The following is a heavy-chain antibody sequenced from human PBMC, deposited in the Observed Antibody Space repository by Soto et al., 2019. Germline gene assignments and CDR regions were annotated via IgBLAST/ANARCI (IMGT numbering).Heavy chain of an antibody. CDR2: IYYSGST. Sequence: TLSLTCTVSGGSISSGGYYGSWIRQHPGKGLEWIGYIYYSGSTYYNPSLKSRVTISVDTSKNQFSLKLSSVTAADTAVYYCARDRVGHSYGYTDYWGQGTLVTVSS. V-gene: IGHV4-31*03. J-gene: IGHJ4*02. CDR1: GGSISSGGYY. CDR3: ARDRVGHSYGYTDY. D-gene: IGHD5-18*01.